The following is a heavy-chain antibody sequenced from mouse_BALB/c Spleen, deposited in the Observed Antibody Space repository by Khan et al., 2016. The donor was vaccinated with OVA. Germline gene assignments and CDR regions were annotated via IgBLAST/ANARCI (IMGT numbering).Heavy chain of an antibody. Sequence: QVQLKESGPGLVAPSQSLSITCTVSGFSLTSYGVHWVRQPPGKGLEWLGVLWAGGSTNYNSALISRLSISKDNSKSQVFLKMNSLRTDDTAMYYCARLEDIWGQGTTLTVSS. D-gene: IGHD1-3*01. CDR2: LWAGGST. J-gene: IGHJ2*01. V-gene: IGHV2-9*02. CDR1: GFSLTSYG. CDR3: ARLEDI.